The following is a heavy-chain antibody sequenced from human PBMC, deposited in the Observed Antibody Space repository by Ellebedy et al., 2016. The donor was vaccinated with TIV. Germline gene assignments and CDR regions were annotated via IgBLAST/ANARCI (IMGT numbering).Heavy chain of an antibody. Sequence: GESLKISCAASGFTFSSYAMSWVRQAPGKGLVWVSRINSDGSRSTYADSAKGRFTISRDNAKNTLYLQMNSLRAEDTAVYYCARDGIVGGPTEYYFDSWGQGTLVTVSS. CDR1: GFTFSSYA. D-gene: IGHD1-26*01. J-gene: IGHJ4*02. V-gene: IGHV3-74*01. CDR2: INSDGSRS. CDR3: ARDGIVGGPTEYYFDS.